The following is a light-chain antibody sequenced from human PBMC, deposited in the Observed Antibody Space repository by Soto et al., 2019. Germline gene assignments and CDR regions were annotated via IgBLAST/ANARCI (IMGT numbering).Light chain of an antibody. CDR2: AAS. CDR1: QSISSY. V-gene: IGKV1-39*01. CDR3: QQSYSTGFT. Sequence: DIQMTQSPSSLSASVGDRVTITCRSSQSISSYLNWYQQKPGKAPKLLIYAASSLQSGVPSRFSGSGSWTDFTLTIMSLQPEDFATYYCQQSYSTGFTFGPGTQVDIE. J-gene: IGKJ3*01.